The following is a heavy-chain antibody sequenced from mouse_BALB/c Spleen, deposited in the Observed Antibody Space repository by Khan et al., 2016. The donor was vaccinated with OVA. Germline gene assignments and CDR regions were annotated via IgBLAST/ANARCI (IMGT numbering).Heavy chain of an antibody. J-gene: IGHJ3*01. D-gene: IGHD1-1*01. CDR1: GYIFTDYL. V-gene: IGHV1-5*01. Sequence: QSGTVLARPGTSVRMSCKASGYIFTDYLIHWVKQRPGQGLEWIGSIYTGNNDTNYNQKFKDKAKLTSVPSARPAYMDFSSLTNEVSAVFYCARAGYGAFAFWGQVTLVTVSA. CDR2: IYTGNNDT. CDR3: ARAGYGAFAF.